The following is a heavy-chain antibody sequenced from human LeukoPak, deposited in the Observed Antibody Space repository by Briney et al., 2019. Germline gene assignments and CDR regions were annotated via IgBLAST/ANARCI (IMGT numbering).Heavy chain of an antibody. J-gene: IGHJ4*02. CDR1: GFTFSSYS. V-gene: IGHV3-48*04. Sequence: GGSLRLSCAASGFTFSSYSMNWVRQAPGKGLEWVSYISSSSSTIYYADSVKGRFTISRDNAKNSLYLQMNSLRAEDTAVYYCARDIARIFTMDGEEGWGQGTLVTVSS. CDR2: ISSSSSTI. CDR3: ARDIARIFTMDGEEG. D-gene: IGHD3-10*01.